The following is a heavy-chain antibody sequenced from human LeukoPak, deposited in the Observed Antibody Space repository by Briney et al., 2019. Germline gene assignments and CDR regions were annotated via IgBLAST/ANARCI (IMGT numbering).Heavy chain of an antibody. CDR2: ISSSSYI. CDR1: GFTFSSYS. D-gene: IGHD6-13*01. V-gene: IGHV3-21*01. J-gene: IGHJ4*02. Sequence: GGSLRLSCAASGFTFSSYSMNWVRQAPGKGLEWVSSISSSSYIYYADSVKGRFTISRDNSKNTLYLQMNSLRAEDTAVYYCARESGIAAAGTFDYWGQGTLVTVSS. CDR3: ARESGIAAAGTFDY.